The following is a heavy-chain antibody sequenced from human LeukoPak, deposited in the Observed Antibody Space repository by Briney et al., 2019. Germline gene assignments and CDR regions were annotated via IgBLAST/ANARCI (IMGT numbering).Heavy chain of an antibody. Sequence: GASVKVSCKASGYTFTGYYMHWVRQAPGQGLEWMGWINPNSGGTNYAQKFQGRVTMTEDTSTDTAYMELSSLRSEDTAVYYCATVELWPDYWGQGTLVTVSS. CDR3: ATVELWPDY. CDR2: INPNSGGT. CDR1: GYTFTGYY. V-gene: IGHV1-2*02. D-gene: IGHD5-18*01. J-gene: IGHJ4*02.